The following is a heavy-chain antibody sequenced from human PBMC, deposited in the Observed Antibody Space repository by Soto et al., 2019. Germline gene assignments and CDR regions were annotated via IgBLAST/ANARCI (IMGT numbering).Heavy chain of an antibody. Sequence: EVQLLESGGGLVQPGGSLRLSCAASGFTFSSYAMSWVRQAPGKGLEWVSAISGSGGSTYYADSVKGRFTISRDHSKNTLNLQINSLRAEDTAVYYCAKDTGGYYYGSGSYSNDYWGQGTLVTVSS. CDR2: ISGSGGST. CDR1: GFTFSSYA. CDR3: AKDTGGYYYGSGSYSNDY. J-gene: IGHJ4*02. V-gene: IGHV3-23*01. D-gene: IGHD3-10*01.